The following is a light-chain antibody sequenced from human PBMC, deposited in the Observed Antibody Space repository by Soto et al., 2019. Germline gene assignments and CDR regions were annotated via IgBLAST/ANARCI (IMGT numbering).Light chain of an antibody. V-gene: IGKV1-39*01. Sequence: DIQMTQSPSSLSASLGDRVTITCQASQSISSYLNWYQQKPGKAPKLLIYAASSLQSGVPSRFRGSGSGTEFTLTVSSLQPDDFETYYCQQYESYPLTFGGGTKVDIK. CDR3: QQYESYPLT. CDR1: QSISSY. J-gene: IGKJ4*01. CDR2: AAS.